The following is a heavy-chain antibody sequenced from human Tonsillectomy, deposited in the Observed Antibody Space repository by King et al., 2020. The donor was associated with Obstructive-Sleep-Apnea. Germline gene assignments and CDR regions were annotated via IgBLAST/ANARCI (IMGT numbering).Heavy chain of an antibody. Sequence: QVQLVESGGGLVKPGGSLRLSCAASGFTFSDYYMNWIRQAPGKGLEWVSYISNYGTTIYYADSVKGRFTISRDNAKNSLYLQVNSLRAEDTAVYYCARDVSTVTTTPYYYGLDVWGQGTTVTVSS. CDR3: ARDVSTVTTTPYYYGLDV. CDR2: ISNYGTTI. D-gene: IGHD4-11*01. CDR1: GFTFSDYY. J-gene: IGHJ6*02. V-gene: IGHV3-11*01.